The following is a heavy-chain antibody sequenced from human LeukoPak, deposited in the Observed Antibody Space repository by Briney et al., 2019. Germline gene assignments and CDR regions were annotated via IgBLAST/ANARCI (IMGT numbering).Heavy chain of an antibody. J-gene: IGHJ4*02. CDR2: IYTSGST. CDR3: ARFSGSYSIDY. Sequence: SETLSLICAVYGGSFSGYYWSWIRQPPGKGLEWIGRIYTSGSTNYNPSLKSRVTMSVDTSKNQFSRKLSSVTAADTAVYYCARFSGSYSIDYWGQGTLVTVSS. CDR1: GGSFSGYY. V-gene: IGHV4-59*10. D-gene: IGHD1-26*01.